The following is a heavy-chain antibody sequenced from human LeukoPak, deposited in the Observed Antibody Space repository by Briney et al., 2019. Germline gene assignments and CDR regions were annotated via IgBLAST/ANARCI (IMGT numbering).Heavy chain of an antibody. CDR1: GFTFSSYG. D-gene: IGHD3-22*01. CDR2: IWYDGSNK. Sequence: GRSLRLSCAASGFTFSSYGMHWVRQAPGKGLEWVAVIWYDGSNKYYADSVKGRFTISRDNSKNTLYLQMNSLRVEDTAVYYCARGRDYYDSSGYFPDYWGQGTLVTVSS. CDR3: ARGRDYYDSSGYFPDY. V-gene: IGHV3-33*01. J-gene: IGHJ4*02.